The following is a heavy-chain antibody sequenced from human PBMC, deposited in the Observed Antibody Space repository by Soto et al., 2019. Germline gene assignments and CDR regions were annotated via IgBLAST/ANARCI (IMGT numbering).Heavy chain of an antibody. CDR2: IKQDGSEK. V-gene: IGHV3-7*04. CDR3: ARALSSGWYDFDY. Sequence: EVQLVESGGGLVQPGGSLRLSCAASGFTFSSYWMSWVRQAPGKGLEWVANIKQDGSEKYYVDSVKGRFTISRDNAKNSLYLQMNSLRAEDTAVYYCARALSSGWYDFDYWGQGTLVTDSS. D-gene: IGHD6-19*01. CDR1: GFTFSSYW. J-gene: IGHJ4*02.